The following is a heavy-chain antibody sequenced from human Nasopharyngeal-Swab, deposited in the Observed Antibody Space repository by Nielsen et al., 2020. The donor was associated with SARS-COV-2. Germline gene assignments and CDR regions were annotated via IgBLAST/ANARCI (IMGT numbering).Heavy chain of an antibody. CDR1: GFTFSSYA. CDR3: ARSYDSSGYYEY. Sequence: GESLKISCAASGFTFSSYAMDWVRQAPGKGLEWVGRTRNKANSYTTEYAASVKGRFTISRDDSKNSLYLQMNSLKTEDTAVYYCARSYDSSGYYEYWGQGTLVTVSS. V-gene: IGHV3-72*01. CDR2: TRNKANSYTT. J-gene: IGHJ4*02. D-gene: IGHD3-22*01.